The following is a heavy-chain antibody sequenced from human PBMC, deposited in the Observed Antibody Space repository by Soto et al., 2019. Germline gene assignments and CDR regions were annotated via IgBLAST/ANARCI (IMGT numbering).Heavy chain of an antibody. Sequence: GGSLRLSCAASGLTFSSYWMTWVRQAPGKGLEWVANIKQDGSEKYYVDSVKGRFTISRDNAKNSLYLQMNNLRVEDTAVYYCARDYCTNGVCRLAYTFDYWGQGTLVTVSS. V-gene: IGHV3-7*01. D-gene: IGHD2-8*01. J-gene: IGHJ4*02. CDR2: IKQDGSEK. CDR3: ARDYCTNGVCRLAYTFDY. CDR1: GLTFSSYW.